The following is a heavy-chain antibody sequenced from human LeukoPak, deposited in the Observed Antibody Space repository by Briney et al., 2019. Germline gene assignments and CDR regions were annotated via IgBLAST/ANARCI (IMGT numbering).Heavy chain of an antibody. CDR1: GGSFSGYY. V-gene: IGHV4-34*01. CDR3: AREGLDCSSTSCYSADY. J-gene: IGHJ4*02. CDR2: INHSGST. Sequence: SETLSLTCAVYGGSFSGYYWSWIRQPPGKGLEWIGEINHSGSTNYNPSLKSRVTISVDTSKSQFSLRLSSVTAADTAVYYCAREGLDCSSTSCYSADYWGQGTLVTVSS. D-gene: IGHD2-2*01.